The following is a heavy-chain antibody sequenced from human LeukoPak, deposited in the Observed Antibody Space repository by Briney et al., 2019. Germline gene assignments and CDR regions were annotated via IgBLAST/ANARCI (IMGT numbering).Heavy chain of an antibody. J-gene: IGHJ4*02. CDR3: TRREPDYGDYGTPFDY. D-gene: IGHD4-17*01. Sequence: PGGSLRLSCAASGFTFSGSAMHWVRQASGKGLEWVGRIRSKANSYATAYAASVKGRFTISRDDSKNTAYLQMNSLKTEDTAVYCCTRREPDYGDYGTPFDYWGQGTLVTVSS. CDR1: GFTFSGSA. V-gene: IGHV3-73*01. CDR2: IRSKANSYAT.